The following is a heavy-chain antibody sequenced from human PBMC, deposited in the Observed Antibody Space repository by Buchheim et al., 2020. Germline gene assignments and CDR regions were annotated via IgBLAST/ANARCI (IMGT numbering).Heavy chain of an antibody. CDR3: AKDRQWLVQGGFDY. CDR2: IGGSGSTT. V-gene: IGHV3-23*01. CDR1: GSYA. D-gene: IGHD6-19*01. J-gene: IGHJ4*02. Sequence: EVQLLESGGGLVQPGGSLRLSCAASGSYAMSWVRQAPGKGLEWVSAIGGSGSTTYYADSVKGRFTISRDNSNMLYLQMNSLRAEDTAMYYCAKDRQWLVQGGFDYWGQG.